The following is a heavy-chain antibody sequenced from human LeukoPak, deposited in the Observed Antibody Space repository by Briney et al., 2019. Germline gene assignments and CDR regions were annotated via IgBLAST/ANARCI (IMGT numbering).Heavy chain of an antibody. Sequence: QPGGSLRLSCAGSGLTFSNYWMHWVRQAPGKGLVWVSRINSDGSSTSYADSVKGRFTISRDNAKNTLYLQMNSLRAEDTAVYYCAREGSFLGYGVDVWGKGTTVTVSS. J-gene: IGHJ6*04. CDR1: GLTFSNYW. CDR2: INSDGSST. V-gene: IGHV3-74*01. D-gene: IGHD1-26*01. CDR3: AREGSFLGYGVDV.